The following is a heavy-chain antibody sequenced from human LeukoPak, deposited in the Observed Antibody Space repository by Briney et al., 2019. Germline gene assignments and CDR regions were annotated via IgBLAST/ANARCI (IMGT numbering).Heavy chain of an antibody. D-gene: IGHD2-8*01. V-gene: IGHV3-23*01. Sequence: GGSLRLSCAASGFTFSTYAMSWVRQAPGKGLEWVSAISGSGGSTYYADPVKGRFTISRDNSKNTLYLQMNSLRAEDTAVHFCAKGCCPIDYWGQGTLVTVSS. CDR2: ISGSGGST. J-gene: IGHJ4*02. CDR1: GFTFSTYA. CDR3: AKGCCPIDY.